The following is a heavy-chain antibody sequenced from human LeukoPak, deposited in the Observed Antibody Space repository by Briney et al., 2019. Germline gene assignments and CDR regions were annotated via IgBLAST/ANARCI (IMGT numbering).Heavy chain of an antibody. Sequence: SETLSLTCTVSGGSISTYYWSLIRQPAGKGLEWIGRIYASGNTNYNPSLKSRGNRSVDTSTNQFSLKLSSVHAADTAVYYCARGIWGSSISSFFDYWGQGTLVTVSS. D-gene: IGHD6-13*01. V-gene: IGHV4-4*07. CDR3: ARGIWGSSISSFFDY. CDR2: IYASGNT. J-gene: IGHJ4*02. CDR1: GGSISTYY.